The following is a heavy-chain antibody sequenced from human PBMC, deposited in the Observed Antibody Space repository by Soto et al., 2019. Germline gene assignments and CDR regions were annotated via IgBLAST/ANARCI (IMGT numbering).Heavy chain of an antibody. V-gene: IGHV1-3*01. CDR3: ATRSPEYAEPHFVY. J-gene: IGHJ4*02. CDR1: GYTFTKYD. Sequence: ASVKVSCKASGYTFTKYDIYWVRQAHGQRLEWVGCVIVGNENTKSSQKFQGRVSITRDTGASTAYMELSSLRSEDTAVYYCATRSPEYAEPHFVYWGQGTQVTVSS. CDR2: VIVGNENT. D-gene: IGHD2-2*01.